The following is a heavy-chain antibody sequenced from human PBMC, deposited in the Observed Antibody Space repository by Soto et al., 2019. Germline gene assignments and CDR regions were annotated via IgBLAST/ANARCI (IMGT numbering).Heavy chain of an antibody. Sequence: ASEKVSCKASGYTFTSYAMHWVRQAPGQRLEWMGWINAGNGNTKYSQKFQGRVTITRDTSASTAYMELSSLRSEDTAVYYCARDLNGYSGYDFGYWGQGTLVTVSS. CDR1: GYTFTSYA. V-gene: IGHV1-3*01. D-gene: IGHD5-12*01. CDR2: INAGNGNT. CDR3: ARDLNGYSGYDFGY. J-gene: IGHJ4*02.